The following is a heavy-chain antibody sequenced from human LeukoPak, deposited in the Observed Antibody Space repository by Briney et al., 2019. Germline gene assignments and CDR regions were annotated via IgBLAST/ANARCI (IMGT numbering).Heavy chain of an antibody. J-gene: IGHJ4*02. CDR3: ARDEIVGATQIDY. CDR1: GYIFTSYS. V-gene: IGHV1-18*01. CDR2: ISAYNGDT. Sequence: GASVKVSFKASGYIFTSYSISWVRQAPGQGLEWMGWISAYNGDTNYVQKFQGRVTMTTDTSTSTAYMELKSLRSGDTAVYYCARDEIVGATQIDYWGQGTLVTVSS. D-gene: IGHD1-26*01.